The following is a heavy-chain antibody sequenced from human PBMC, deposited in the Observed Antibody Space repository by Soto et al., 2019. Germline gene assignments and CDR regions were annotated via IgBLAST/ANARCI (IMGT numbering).Heavy chain of an antibody. J-gene: IGHJ5*02. Sequence: GESVKTSCKGSGYSFTSYWIVWVLQMPGKGLEWMGIIYPGDSDTRYSPSFQGQVTISADKSINTAYPQWSSLKASDTAMYYCARQYNWKKNWFDPWGQGTLVTVSS. CDR3: ARQYNWKKNWFDP. V-gene: IGHV5-51*01. CDR2: IYPGDSDT. CDR1: GYSFTSYW. D-gene: IGHD1-20*01.